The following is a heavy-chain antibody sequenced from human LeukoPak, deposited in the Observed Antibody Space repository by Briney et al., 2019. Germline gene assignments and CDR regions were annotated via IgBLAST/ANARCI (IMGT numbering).Heavy chain of an antibody. CDR1: GGSFSGYY. V-gene: IGHV4-34*01. D-gene: IGHD2-21*02. Sequence: SETLSLTCAVYGGSFSGYYWSWIRQPPGKGLEWIGEINHSGSTNYNSSLKSRVTISIDTSNNQVSLKMSSMTAADTAVYYCAKSDGYGLIDSWGQGTLVTVSS. CDR3: AKSDGYGLIDS. CDR2: INHSGST. J-gene: IGHJ5*01.